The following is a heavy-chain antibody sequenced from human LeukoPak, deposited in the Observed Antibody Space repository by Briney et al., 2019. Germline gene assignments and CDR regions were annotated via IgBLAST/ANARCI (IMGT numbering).Heavy chain of an antibody. CDR1: GFTFSSYA. CDR2: ISYDGSNK. CDR3: AKNSVRSGYYYAY. D-gene: IGHD3-22*01. Sequence: GGSLRLSCAASGFTFSSYAMHWVRQAPGKGLEWVAVISYDGSNKYYADSMKGRFTISRDNSKNTLFLQMNSLRAEDTAVYYCAKNSVRSGYYYAYWGQGTLVTVSS. J-gene: IGHJ4*02. V-gene: IGHV3-30-3*02.